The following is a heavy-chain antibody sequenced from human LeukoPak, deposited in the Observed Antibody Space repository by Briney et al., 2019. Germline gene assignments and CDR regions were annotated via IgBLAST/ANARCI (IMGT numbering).Heavy chain of an antibody. CDR1: GASVSSNSAG. V-gene: IGHV6-1*01. CDR3: ARFNWGSGFDY. D-gene: IGHD7-27*01. Sequence: SQTLSLTCAISGASVSSNSAGWSWIRQSPSRGLEWLGRTFYRSKWYNDYAISVKSRITINPDTAKNQFSLKLSSVTAADTAVYYCARFNWGSGFDYWGQGTLVTVSS. CDR2: TFYRSKWYN. J-gene: IGHJ4*02.